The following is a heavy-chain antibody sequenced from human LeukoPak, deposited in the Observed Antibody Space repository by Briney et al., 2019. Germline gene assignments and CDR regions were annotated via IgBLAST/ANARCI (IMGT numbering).Heavy chain of an antibody. V-gene: IGHV4-59*01. CDR1: GGSISSYY. D-gene: IGHD2-21*01. Sequence: PSETLSLTCTVSGGSISSYYWSWIRQPPGKGLEWIGYIYYSGSTNYNPSLKSRVTISVDTSKNQFSLKLSSVTAADTAVYYCAGYPILGAYCGGDCYFEYWGQGTLVTVSS. CDR2: IYYSGST. CDR3: AGYPILGAYCGGDCYFEY. J-gene: IGHJ4*02.